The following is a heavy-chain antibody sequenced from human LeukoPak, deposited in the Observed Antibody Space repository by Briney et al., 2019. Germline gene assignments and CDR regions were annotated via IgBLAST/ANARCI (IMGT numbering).Heavy chain of an antibody. D-gene: IGHD5-12*01. CDR2: IGTDGSSE. CDR1: RFIFSNYY. Sequence: GGSLRLSCAASRFIFSNYYMSWIRQTPGKGLGWIANIGTDGSSENYADSAKGRFTISRDNARNSLFLQMSSLRVEDTAVYFCARAGTYSGYKVFDTWGQGTLVTVAS. CDR3: ARAGTYSGYKVFDT. J-gene: IGHJ5*02. V-gene: IGHV3-11*01.